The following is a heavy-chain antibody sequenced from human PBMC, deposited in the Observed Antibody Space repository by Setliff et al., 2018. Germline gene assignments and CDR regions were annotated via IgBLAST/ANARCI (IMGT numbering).Heavy chain of an antibody. V-gene: IGHV3-48*01. CDR3: ARVTKPAAISYYYYMDV. CDR2: ISSSSTTI. Sequence: GGSLRLSCAASGFTFSSYGMNWVRQAPGKGLEWLSYISSSSTTIYYADSVKGRFTISRDNAKNSLYLQMNSLRAEDTAVYYCARVTKPAAISYYYYMDVWGKGTTVTVSS. J-gene: IGHJ6*03. CDR1: GFTFSSYG. D-gene: IGHD2-2*01.